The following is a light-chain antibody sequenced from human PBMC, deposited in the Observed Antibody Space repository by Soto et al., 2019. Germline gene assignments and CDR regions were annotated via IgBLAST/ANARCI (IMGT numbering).Light chain of an antibody. J-gene: IGKJ2*01. CDR2: TAS. Sequence: DIQMTQSPSTLSASVGDRVTITCRASQSISSWFAWYQQKPGKAPKLLIYTASSLESGVPSRFSGSGSGTEFTLTISSLQPDDFATYYCQEYNSHSRYTFGQGTKLEIK. CDR3: QEYNSHSRYT. V-gene: IGKV1-5*03. CDR1: QSISSW.